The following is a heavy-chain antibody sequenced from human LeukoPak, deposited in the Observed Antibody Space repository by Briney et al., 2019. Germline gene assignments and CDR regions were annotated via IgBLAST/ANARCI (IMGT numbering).Heavy chain of an antibody. D-gene: IGHD3-16*01. Sequence: ASVKVSCKASGGTFSSYAIGWVRQAPGQGLEWMGGIIPIFGTANYAQKSQGRVTITADESTSTAYMELSSLRSEDTAVYYCAREAAAMLAGPYVYWGQGTLVTVSS. CDR1: GGTFSSYA. CDR2: IIPIFGTA. CDR3: AREAAAMLAGPYVY. V-gene: IGHV1-69*13. J-gene: IGHJ4*02.